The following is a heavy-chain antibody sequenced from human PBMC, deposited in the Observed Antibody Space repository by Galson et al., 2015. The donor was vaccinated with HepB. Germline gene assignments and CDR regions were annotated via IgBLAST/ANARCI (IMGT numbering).Heavy chain of an antibody. CDR3: AKTSYCDGGPCFSGYFDS. V-gene: IGHV3-23*01. J-gene: IGHJ4*02. Sequence: SLRLSCAAPGITFSTYVMSWVRQAPGKGLEWVSSIVGSGESTFYAGSVKGRFTISRDNSRNTLYLQMNRLRADDTAIYYCAKTSYCDGGPCFSGYFDSWGQGTLVAVSS. D-gene: IGHD2-21*01. CDR1: GITFSTYV. CDR2: IVGSGEST.